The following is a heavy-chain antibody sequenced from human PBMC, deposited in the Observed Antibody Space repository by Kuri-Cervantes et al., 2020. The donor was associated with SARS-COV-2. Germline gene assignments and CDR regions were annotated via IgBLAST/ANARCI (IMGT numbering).Heavy chain of an antibody. Sequence: GGSISNYYWSWIRQPPGKGLEWIGHIYYSGSTNYNPSLKSRVTIPVDTSKNQFSLKLSSVTAADTAVYYCARGRIAAAANNWFDPWGQGTLV. CDR3: ARGRIAAAANNWFDP. D-gene: IGHD6-13*01. CDR1: GGSISNYY. J-gene: IGHJ5*02. CDR2: IYYSGST. V-gene: IGHV4-59*12.